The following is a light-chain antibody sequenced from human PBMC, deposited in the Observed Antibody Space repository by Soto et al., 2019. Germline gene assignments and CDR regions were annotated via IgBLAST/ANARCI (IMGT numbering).Light chain of an antibody. Sequence: QSVLTPPPSASGTTGRSVTISCSGSSSNIGSNYVYWYQQLPGTAPKLLIYRNNQRPSGVPDRFSGSKSGTSASLAISGLRSEDEADYYCAAWDDSLSGDVFGTGTKVTVL. CDR2: RNN. V-gene: IGLV1-47*01. J-gene: IGLJ1*01. CDR1: SSNIGSNY. CDR3: AAWDDSLSGDV.